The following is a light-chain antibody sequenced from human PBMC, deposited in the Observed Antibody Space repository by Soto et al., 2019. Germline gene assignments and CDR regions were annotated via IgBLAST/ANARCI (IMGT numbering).Light chain of an antibody. J-gene: IGLJ1*01. CDR3: CSFTTSGTHV. CDR1: SSDVGSYNY. V-gene: IGLV2-14*01. Sequence: QPVLTQPASVSGSPGQSITISCTGTSSDVGSYNYVSWHQQHPGKAPKLMIYDVNNRPSGVSSRFSGSKSGNTASLTISGLQAEDEADYYCCSFTTSGTHVFGTGTKLTVL. CDR2: DVN.